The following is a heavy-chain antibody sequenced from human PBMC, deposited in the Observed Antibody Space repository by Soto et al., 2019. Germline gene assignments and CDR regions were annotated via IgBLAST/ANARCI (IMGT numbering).Heavy chain of an antibody. Sequence: QVQLVESGGGVVQPGRSLRLSCAASGFTFSSYGMQWVRQAPGKGLEWVAVISYDGSNKYYADSVKGRFTISRDNSKNTLYLQMISLRAEEKAVYYCAKYNRDIVVVVAESYYYGMDVCCQGTTVTVTS. CDR1: GFTFSSYG. CDR2: ISYDGSNK. CDR3: AKYNRDIVVVVAESYYYGMDV. V-gene: IGHV3-30*18. J-gene: IGHJ6*02. D-gene: IGHD2-15*01.